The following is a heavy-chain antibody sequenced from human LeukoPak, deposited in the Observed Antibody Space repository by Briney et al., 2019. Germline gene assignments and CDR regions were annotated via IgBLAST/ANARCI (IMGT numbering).Heavy chain of an antibody. CDR2: TYYSGST. J-gene: IGHJ6*03. Sequence: SETLSLTCAVSGGSISSGGYSWSWIRQPPGKGLEWIGYTYYSGSTYYNPSLKSRVTISVDTSKNQFSLKLSSVTAADTAVYYCARARTETYYYYYMDVWGKGTTVTVSS. D-gene: IGHD1-1*01. V-gene: IGHV4-30-4*07. CDR1: GGSISSGGYS. CDR3: ARARTETYYYYYMDV.